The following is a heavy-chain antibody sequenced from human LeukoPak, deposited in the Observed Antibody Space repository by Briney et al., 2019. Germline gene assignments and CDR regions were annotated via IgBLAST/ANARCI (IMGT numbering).Heavy chain of an antibody. CDR2: ISYDGSNK. CDR3: ARDWGGIVGATTGDY. V-gene: IGHV3-30-3*01. CDR1: GFSFGSSW. Sequence: GGSLRLSCVGSGFSFGSSWMSWVRQAPGKGLEWVAVISYDGSNKYYADSVKGRFTISRDNSKNTLYLQMNSLRAEDTAVYYCARDWGGIVGATTGDYWGQGTLVTVSS. J-gene: IGHJ4*02. D-gene: IGHD1-26*01.